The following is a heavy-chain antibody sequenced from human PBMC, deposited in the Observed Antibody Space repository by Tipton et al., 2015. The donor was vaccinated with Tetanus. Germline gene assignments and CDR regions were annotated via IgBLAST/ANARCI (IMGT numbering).Heavy chain of an antibody. V-gene: IGHV4-59*01. CDR3: ARIGWLQQNKPAFDI. Sequence: LRLSCTVSGGSISSYYWTWIRQPPGRGLEWIGYVHYSGSTNYSPSLRSRVTLLVDTSKNQFSLKLSSVTAADTAVYYCARIGWLQQNKPAFDIWGQGTVVTVSS. J-gene: IGHJ3*02. CDR1: GGSISSYY. D-gene: IGHD6-19*01. CDR2: VHYSGST.